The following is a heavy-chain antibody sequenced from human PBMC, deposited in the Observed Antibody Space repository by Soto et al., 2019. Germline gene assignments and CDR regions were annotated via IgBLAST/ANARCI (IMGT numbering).Heavy chain of an antibody. J-gene: IGHJ5*02. CDR2: MYYSGST. V-gene: IGHV4-39*01. D-gene: IGHD6-25*01. CDR1: GGSISSSDFY. CDR3: AVVDSTGNWFEP. Sequence: SETLSLTCTVSGGSISSSDFYWGGLRQTPGKGLEFIGSMYYSGSTYYNPSLKSRLTISVDTSKNQFTLKLISVTAADTAVYYCAVVDSTGNWFEPWGEGALVTVSS.